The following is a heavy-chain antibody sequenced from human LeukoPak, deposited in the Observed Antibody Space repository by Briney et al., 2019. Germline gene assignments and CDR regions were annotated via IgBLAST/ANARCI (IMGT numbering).Heavy chain of an antibody. V-gene: IGHV3-30*18. CDR3: AKARPYGSGSAYYFDY. Sequence: PGGSLRLSCAASGFTFSSYGVHWVRQAPGKGLEWVAVISYDGSNKYYADSVKGRFTISRDNSKNTLYLQMNSLRAEDTAVYYCAKARPYGSGSAYYFDYWGQGTLVTVSS. D-gene: IGHD3-10*01. CDR2: ISYDGSNK. J-gene: IGHJ4*02. CDR1: GFTFSSYG.